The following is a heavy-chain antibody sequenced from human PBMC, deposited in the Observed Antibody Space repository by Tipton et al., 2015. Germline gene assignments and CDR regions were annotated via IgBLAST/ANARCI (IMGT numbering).Heavy chain of an antibody. CDR1: GGSFSDYY. CDR3: ARRCGADCYWGYYFDH. CDR2: ISQSGNT. Sequence: TLSLTCTVSGGSFSDYYWSWIRQPPGKGLEWIGEISQSGNTNYNPSLKSRVTISADKSKNQFSLNLKSVTAADTAVYYCARRCGADCYWGYYFDHWGQGTLVNVSS. J-gene: IGHJ4*02. D-gene: IGHD2-21*01. V-gene: IGHV4-34*01.